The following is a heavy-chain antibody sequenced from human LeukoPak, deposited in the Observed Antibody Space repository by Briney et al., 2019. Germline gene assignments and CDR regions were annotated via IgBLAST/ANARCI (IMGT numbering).Heavy chain of an antibody. CDR2: ISYDGSNK. J-gene: IGHJ6*02. Sequence: HTGGSLRLSCAASGFTFSSYAMHWVRQAPGKGLEWVAVISYDGSNKYYADSVKGRFTISRDNSKNTLYLQMNSLRAEDTAVYYCARGKAVAIDYYYYGMDVWGQGTTVAVSS. CDR3: ARGKAVAIDYYYYGMDV. CDR1: GFTFSSYA. V-gene: IGHV3-30-3*01. D-gene: IGHD6-19*01.